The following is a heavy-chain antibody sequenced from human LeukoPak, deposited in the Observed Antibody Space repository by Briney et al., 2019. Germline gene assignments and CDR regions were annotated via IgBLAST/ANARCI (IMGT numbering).Heavy chain of an antibody. V-gene: IGHV3-30-3*01. Sequence: GGSLRLSCAASGLTFSKFAVHWVRQAPGKGLEWVAVISYDGASKYYGDSVKGRFTISRDNSIHTVYLQMNSLRPEDTAVYYCASDPPHSSGWYGLDYWGQGTLVTVSS. CDR3: ASDPPHSSGWYGLDY. D-gene: IGHD6-19*01. CDR2: ISYDGASK. J-gene: IGHJ4*02. CDR1: GLTFSKFA.